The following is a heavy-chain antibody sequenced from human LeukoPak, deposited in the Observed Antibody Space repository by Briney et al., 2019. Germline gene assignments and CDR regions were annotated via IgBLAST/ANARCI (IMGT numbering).Heavy chain of an antibody. CDR1: GFTFSSYG. CDR2: IKQDGSEK. CDR3: AREGEDYGGNFVYSYFDL. D-gene: IGHD4-23*01. J-gene: IGHJ2*01. Sequence: PGGSLRLSCAASGFTFSSYGMHWVRQAPGKGLEWVANIKQDGSEKYYVDSVKGRFTISRDNAKNSLYLQMNSLRAEDTAVYYCAREGEDYGGNFVYSYFDLWGRGTLVTVSS. V-gene: IGHV3-7*01.